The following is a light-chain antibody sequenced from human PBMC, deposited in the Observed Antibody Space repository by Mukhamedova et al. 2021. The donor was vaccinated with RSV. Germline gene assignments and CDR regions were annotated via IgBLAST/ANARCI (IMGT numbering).Light chain of an antibody. Sequence: EYMGTLSCRASQSVSSYLAWYQQKPGQAPRLLIYDASNRATGIPARFSGSGSGTDFTLTISSLEPEDFAVYYCQQRSNSWTFGQGTKVE. CDR3: QQRSNSWT. CDR1: QSVSSY. J-gene: IGKJ1*01. CDR2: DAS. V-gene: IGKV3-11*01.